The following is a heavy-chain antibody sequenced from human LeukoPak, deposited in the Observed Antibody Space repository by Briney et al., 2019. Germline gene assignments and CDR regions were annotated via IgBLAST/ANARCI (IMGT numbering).Heavy chain of an antibody. Sequence: QAGGSLRLSCAASGFTVSSNYMSWVRQAPGKGLEWVSVIYSGGSTYYADSVKGRFTISRHNSKNTLYVQMNSLRAEDTAVYYCARDLIRAGILDYYYYGMDVWGQGTTVTASS. CDR1: GFTVSSNY. CDR3: ARDLIRAGILDYYYYGMDV. J-gene: IGHJ6*02. V-gene: IGHV3-53*04. CDR2: IYSGGST. D-gene: IGHD6-19*01.